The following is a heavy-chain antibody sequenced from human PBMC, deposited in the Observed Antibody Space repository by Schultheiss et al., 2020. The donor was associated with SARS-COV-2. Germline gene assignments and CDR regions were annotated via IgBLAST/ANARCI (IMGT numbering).Heavy chain of an antibody. CDR1: GYTFTGYY. CDR3: ASTVTAGVAFDI. J-gene: IGHJ3*02. D-gene: IGHD2-21*02. CDR2: IIPLFGTA. Sequence: SVKVSCKASGYTFTGYYMHWVRQAPGQGLEWMGGIIPLFGTATYAQSFQGRITITADKSTGTVYMELSSLRSEDTAVYYCASTVTAGVAFDIWGQGTMVTVSS. V-gene: IGHV1-69*06.